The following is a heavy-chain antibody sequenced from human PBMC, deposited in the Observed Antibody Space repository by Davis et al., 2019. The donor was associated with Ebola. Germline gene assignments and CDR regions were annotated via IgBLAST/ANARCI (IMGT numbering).Heavy chain of an antibody. Sequence: PGGSLRLSCAASGFTFSSYSMNWVRQAPGKGLEWVSSISSSSSYIYYADSVKGRFTISRDNAKNSLYLQMNSLRAEDTAVYYCARDAGYCSSTSCYNWFDPWGQGTLVTVSS. D-gene: IGHD2-2*01. CDR3: ARDAGYCSSTSCYNWFDP. J-gene: IGHJ5*02. V-gene: IGHV3-21*01. CDR2: ISSSSSYI. CDR1: GFTFSSYS.